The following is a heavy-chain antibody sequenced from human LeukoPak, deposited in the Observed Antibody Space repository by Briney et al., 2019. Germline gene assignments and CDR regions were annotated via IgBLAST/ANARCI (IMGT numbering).Heavy chain of an antibody. CDR3: VRDPSGSGFAFDS. Sequence: GGSLRLSCAASGFTFSSYAMSWIRQVPGKGLEWVSVISGSGDNTYYADSVKGRFTISRDNSKNMLYLQMNSLRAEDTAVYYCVRDPSGSGFAFDSWGQGALVTVSS. CDR1: GFTFSSYA. D-gene: IGHD1-1*01. V-gene: IGHV3-23*01. J-gene: IGHJ4*02. CDR2: ISGSGDNT.